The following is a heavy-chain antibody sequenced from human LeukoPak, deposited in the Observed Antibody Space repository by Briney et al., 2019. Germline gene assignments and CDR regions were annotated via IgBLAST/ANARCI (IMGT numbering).Heavy chain of an antibody. J-gene: IGHJ5*02. CDR2: INPRGTST. V-gene: IGHV1-46*01. D-gene: IGHD4-23*01. CDR1: GYSFTSHY. CDR3: ARDNSMHEGGWWFDP. Sequence: GASVKVSCKASGYSFTSHYMHWVRQAPGQGLEWMGLINPRGTSTIYAEKFQGRIIMTRDMSTTTDYMELSSLKSDDTAVYYCARDNSMHEGGWWFDPWGQGTLVTVSS.